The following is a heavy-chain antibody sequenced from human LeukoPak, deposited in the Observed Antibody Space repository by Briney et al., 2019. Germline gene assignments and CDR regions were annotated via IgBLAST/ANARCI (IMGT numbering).Heavy chain of an antibody. V-gene: IGHV5-51*01. Sequence: GESLKISCKGSGYIFTSYWIGWVRQMPGKGLEWMGIIYPGDSDTRYSPSFQGQVTISADKSISTAYLQWSSLKASDTAMFYCARLTHTTGWPPNRYFDYWGQGTLVTVSS. CDR2: IYPGDSDT. CDR3: ARLTHTTGWPPNRYFDY. CDR1: GYIFTSYW. J-gene: IGHJ4*02. D-gene: IGHD6-19*01.